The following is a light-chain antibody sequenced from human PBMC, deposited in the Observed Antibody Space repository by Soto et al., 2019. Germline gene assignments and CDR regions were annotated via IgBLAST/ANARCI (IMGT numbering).Light chain of an antibody. CDR2: TAS. V-gene: IGKV1-39*01. J-gene: IGKJ3*01. Sequence: DIQMTQSPSSLSASVGDRVTITCRASQSISTYLNWYQQKPGKAPKLLMYTASSLQSGVPSRFSGSGSGTDFTLTISSLQPEDFATYYCQQSYTIPPIFGPAAKVEIK. CDR1: QSISTY. CDR3: QQSYTIPPI.